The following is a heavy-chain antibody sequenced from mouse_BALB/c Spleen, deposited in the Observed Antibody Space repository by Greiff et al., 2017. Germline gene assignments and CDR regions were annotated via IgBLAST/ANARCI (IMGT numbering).Heavy chain of an antibody. CDR1: GFTFSSYG. V-gene: IGHV5-6-3*01. J-gene: IGHJ1*01. CDR3: ARVYYGYFDV. Sequence: EVKLEESGGGLVQPGGSMKLSCAASGFTFSSYGMSWVRQTPDKRLELVATINSNGGSTYYPDSVKGRFTISRDNAKNTLYLQMSSLKSEDTAMYYCARVYYGYFDVWGAGTTVTVSS. CDR2: INSNGGST.